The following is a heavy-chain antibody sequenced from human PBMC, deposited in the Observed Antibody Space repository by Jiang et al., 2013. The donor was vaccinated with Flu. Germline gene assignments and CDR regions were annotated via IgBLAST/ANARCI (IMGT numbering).Heavy chain of an antibody. CDR2: IYYSGST. J-gene: IGHJ4*02. V-gene: IGHV4-59*01. CDR3: AREIDY. Sequence: LLKPSETLSLTCTVSGGSISSYYWSWIRQPPGKGLEWIGYIYYSGSTNYNPSLKSRVTISVDTSKNQFSLKLSSVTAADTAVYYCAREIDYWGQGTLVTVSS. CDR1: GGSISSYY.